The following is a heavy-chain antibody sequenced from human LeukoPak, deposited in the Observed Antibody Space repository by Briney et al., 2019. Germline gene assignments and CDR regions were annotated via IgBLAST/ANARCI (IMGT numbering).Heavy chain of an antibody. Sequence: GGSLRLSCTASGFIFNNFGLMWVRQAPGKGLEWVSAISNDGGGTTYADFVKGRFTISRDSSKNTLFLQMNSLRAEDTALYYCAKGSSGYFADLWGQGTLVTVSS. CDR3: AKGSSGYFADL. V-gene: IGHV3-23*01. CDR2: ISNDGGGT. CDR1: GFIFNNFG. D-gene: IGHD3-22*01. J-gene: IGHJ5*02.